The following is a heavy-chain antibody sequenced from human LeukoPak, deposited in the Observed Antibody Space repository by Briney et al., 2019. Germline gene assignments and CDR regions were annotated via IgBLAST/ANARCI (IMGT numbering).Heavy chain of an antibody. CDR3: TRGTGSSDY. CDR2: ITSSSTYI. V-gene: IGHV3-21*01. J-gene: IGHJ4*02. CDR1: GFTFSRYT. Sequence: PGGSLRLSCAASGFTFSRYTVNWVRQAPGKGLEWVSSITSSSTYIYYADSVKGRFTISRDNAKNSLYLHMNSLRAEDTAVYYCTRGTGSSDYWGQGTRVTVSS. D-gene: IGHD1-26*01.